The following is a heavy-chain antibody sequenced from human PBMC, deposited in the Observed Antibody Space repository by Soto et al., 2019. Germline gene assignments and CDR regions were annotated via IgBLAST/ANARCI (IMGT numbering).Heavy chain of an antibody. D-gene: IGHD3-22*01. V-gene: IGHV4-39*01. CDR2: IYYTGST. CDR1: GGSISSSSYY. CDR3: ARQRRYYYDSSGYPDY. J-gene: IGHJ4*02. Sequence: SETLSLTCTVSGGSISSSSYYWGWIRQPPGKGLEWIGSIYYTGSTYYNPSLKSRVTISVDTSKNRFSLKLSSVTAADTAVYYCARQRRYYYDSSGYPDYWGQGTLVTVSS.